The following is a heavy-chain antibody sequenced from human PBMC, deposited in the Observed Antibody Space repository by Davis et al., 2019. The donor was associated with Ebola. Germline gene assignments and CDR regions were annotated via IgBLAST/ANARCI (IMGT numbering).Heavy chain of an antibody. V-gene: IGHV4-59*01. Sequence: SETLSLTCTVSGGSISSYYWSWIRQPPGKGLEWIGYIYYSGSTNYNPSLKSRVTISVDTSKNQFSLKLSSVTAADTAVYYCARSAAQYLYGGSNYHSTAGTDFDYWGQGTLVTVSS. CDR3: ARSAAQYLYGGSNYHSTAGTDFDY. D-gene: IGHD2-15*01. CDR2: IYYSGST. CDR1: GGSISSYY. J-gene: IGHJ4*02.